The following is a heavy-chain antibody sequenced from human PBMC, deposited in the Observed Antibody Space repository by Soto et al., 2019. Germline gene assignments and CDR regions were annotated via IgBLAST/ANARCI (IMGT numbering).Heavy chain of an antibody. V-gene: IGHV3-23*01. D-gene: IGHD2-8*02. CDR1: GFTFSSYA. Sequence: GGSLRLSCAASGFTFSSYAMSWVRQAPGKGLEWVSAISGSGGRTYYADSVKGRFTISRDNSKNTLYLQMNSLRAEDTAVYHCAKDPRTGQPTDHFDYWGQGTLVTVSS. CDR3: AKDPRTGQPTDHFDY. J-gene: IGHJ4*02. CDR2: ISGSGGRT.